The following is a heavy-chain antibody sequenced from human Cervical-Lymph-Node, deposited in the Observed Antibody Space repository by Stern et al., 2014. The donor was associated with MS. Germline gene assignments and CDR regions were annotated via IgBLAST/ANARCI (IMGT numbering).Heavy chain of an antibody. CDR1: GYSFTIYY. Sequence: EVQLVQSGAEVKKPGESLKISCKLSGYSFTIYYIALVRQMPGKGLECMGVIYPYDSDTTYSPSVQGQVTISADKSITTAYLQWSSLRASDTAMYYCARHVQGFDYWGQGTLVTVSS. J-gene: IGHJ4*02. V-gene: IGHV5-51*01. CDR2: IYPYDSDT. CDR3: ARHVQGFDY.